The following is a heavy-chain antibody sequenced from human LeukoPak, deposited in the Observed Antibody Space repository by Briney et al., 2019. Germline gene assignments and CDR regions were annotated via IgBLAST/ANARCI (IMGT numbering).Heavy chain of an antibody. J-gene: IGHJ6*03. Sequence: SETLSLTCAVYGGSFSGYYWSWIGQPPGKGLEWIGEIIHSGSTNYNPSLKSRRTISVDTSKNQFSLKLSSVTAADTAVYYCARSGRGYTYGYGLHYYYYMDVWGKGTTVTVSS. V-gene: IGHV4-34*12. CDR1: GGSFSGYY. CDR2: IIHSGST. CDR3: ARSGRGYTYGYGLHYYYYMDV. D-gene: IGHD5-18*01.